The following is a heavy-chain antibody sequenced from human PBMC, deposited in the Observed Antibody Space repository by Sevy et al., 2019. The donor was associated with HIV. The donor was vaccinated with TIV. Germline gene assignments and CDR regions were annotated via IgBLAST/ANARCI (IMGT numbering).Heavy chain of an antibody. J-gene: IGHJ4*02. D-gene: IGHD3-22*01. CDR2: FDPEDGET. V-gene: IGHV1-24*01. CDR1: GYTLTALS. Sequence: ASVKVSCKVSGYTLTALSMHWVRQAPGKGLEWMGTFDPEDGETRFAQKFQGRVTMTEDTSTDTAYMELSSLRPEDTAVYFCATTKDYYDSSGYPFDHWGQGALVTVSS. CDR3: ATTKDYYDSSGYPFDH.